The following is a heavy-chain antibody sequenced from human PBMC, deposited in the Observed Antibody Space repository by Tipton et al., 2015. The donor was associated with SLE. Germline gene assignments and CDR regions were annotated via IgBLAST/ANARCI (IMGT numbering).Heavy chain of an antibody. V-gene: IGHV4-34*01. Sequence: TLSLTCAVYGGSFNGYYWSWIRQPPGKGLEWIGEITPSGSTNCNPSLKSRVTLSVDTPKSQFSLKLSSVTAADTAVYYCARVKGYSSGWPNWFDPWGQGTLVTVSS. CDR1: GGSFNGYY. CDR3: ARVKGYSSGWPNWFDP. CDR2: ITPSGST. D-gene: IGHD6-19*01. J-gene: IGHJ5*02.